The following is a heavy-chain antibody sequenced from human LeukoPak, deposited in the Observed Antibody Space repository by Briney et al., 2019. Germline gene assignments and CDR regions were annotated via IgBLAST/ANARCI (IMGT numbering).Heavy chain of an antibody. J-gene: IGHJ5*02. CDR2: IYHTGHT. D-gene: IGHD1-14*01. V-gene: IGHV4-38-2*02. CDR3: AKEGTVRWFDP. CDR1: GYSISSGYY. Sequence: SETLSLTCSVSGYSISSGYYWTFIRQPPGKGLEWIGGIYHTGHTFYNPSLKSRVTISVETSKNQFSLKLNSVTAADTAVYYCAKEGTVRWFDPWGQGTLVTVSS.